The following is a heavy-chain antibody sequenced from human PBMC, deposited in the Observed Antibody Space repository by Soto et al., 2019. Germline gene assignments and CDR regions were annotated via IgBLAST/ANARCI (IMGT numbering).Heavy chain of an antibody. CDR3: AESAMVRGGGWFDP. Sequence: EVQLLESGGGLVQPGGSLRLSCAASRFTFSTYAMSWVRQAPGKGLEWVSDISGSGANTYYADSVKGRFTISRDNSKNTLYLQMNSLRAEATAVYYCAESAMVRGGGWFDPWGQGTLVTVSS. D-gene: IGHD3-10*01. CDR2: ISGSGANT. V-gene: IGHV3-23*01. J-gene: IGHJ5*02. CDR1: RFTFSTYA.